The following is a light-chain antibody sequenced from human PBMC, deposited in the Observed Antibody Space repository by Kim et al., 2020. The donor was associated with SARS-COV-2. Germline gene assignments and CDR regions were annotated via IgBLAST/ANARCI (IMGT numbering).Light chain of an antibody. V-gene: IGKV1-39*01. CDR3: LRSYLTPLS. CDR1: QSISSH. J-gene: IGKJ3*01. CDR2: AAS. Sequence: DIQMTQSPSSLSASVGDRVTITCRTTQSISSHLNWYQQKPGRAPKLLISAASTLQGGVPSRFSGIGSETDLTLTISSLQPGDFATFLCLRSYLTPLSFGRGDTVDI.